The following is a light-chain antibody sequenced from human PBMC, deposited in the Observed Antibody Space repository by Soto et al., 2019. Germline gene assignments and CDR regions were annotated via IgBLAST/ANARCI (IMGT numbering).Light chain of an antibody. CDR3: KKYDRAPLT. J-gene: IGKJ3*01. V-gene: IGKV1-27*01. Sequence: DIQMSQAPSSLPAYLGYRVSVIPCQSQSISNYLAWYQQKPGRLPKLLLFDASTLQSGVPARFSGSGSGTLFTLTINGLLTEDVATYYCKKYDRAPLTFGPGTKVDIK. CDR2: DAS. CDR1: QSISNY.